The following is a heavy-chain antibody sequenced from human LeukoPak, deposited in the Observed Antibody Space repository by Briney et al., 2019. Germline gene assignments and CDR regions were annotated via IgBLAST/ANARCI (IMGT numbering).Heavy chain of an antibody. CDR2: IKEDGSKD. Sequence: GGSLRLSCAASGFSFSSSWMTWVRQTPGKGLEWVANIKEDGSKDYYLDSVKGRFTISKDNAKNSLYLQMNSLRAEDTAAYYCARDAAYCRFDYWGHGTLVTVSS. D-gene: IGHD6-25*01. CDR1: GFSFSSSW. CDR3: ARDAAYCRFDY. V-gene: IGHV3-7*03. J-gene: IGHJ4*01.